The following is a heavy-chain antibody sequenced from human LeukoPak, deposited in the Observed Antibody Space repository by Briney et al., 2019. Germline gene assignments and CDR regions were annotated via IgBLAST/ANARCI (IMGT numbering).Heavy chain of an antibody. Sequence: GGSLRLSCVASGFTFSSYGMHWVRQAPGKGLEWVAVISYDGSNKYYADSVKGRFTISRDNSKNTLYLQMDSLRAEDTAVYYCARDWQGYSGSYTYFDYWGQGTLVTVSS. V-gene: IGHV3-30*03. J-gene: IGHJ4*02. D-gene: IGHD1-26*01. CDR1: GFTFSSYG. CDR2: ISYDGSNK. CDR3: ARDWQGYSGSYTYFDY.